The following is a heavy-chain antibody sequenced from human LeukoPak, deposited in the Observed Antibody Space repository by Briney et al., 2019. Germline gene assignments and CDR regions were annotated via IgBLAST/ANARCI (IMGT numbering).Heavy chain of an antibody. CDR1: GFTFSSYS. J-gene: IGHJ5*02. D-gene: IGHD2-21*02. CDR2: ISSRSATI. V-gene: IGHV3-48*04. Sequence: PGGSLGLSCAASGFTFSSYSMNWVRQAPGKGLEWVSYISSRSATIYYADSVKGRFTISRDNAKNSLYLQMNSLRAEDTAVYYCARSVNGRVTVPNWFDPWGQGTLVTVSS. CDR3: ARSVNGRVTVPNWFDP.